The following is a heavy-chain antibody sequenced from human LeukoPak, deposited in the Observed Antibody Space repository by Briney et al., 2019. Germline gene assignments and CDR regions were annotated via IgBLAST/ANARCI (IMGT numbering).Heavy chain of an antibody. CDR1: GYTFTNYE. J-gene: IGHJ6*03. CDR2: MNPNSGNT. Sequence: ASVKVSCKASGYTFTNYEINWVRQATGQGLEWMGWMNPNSGNTGYAQKFQGRVTMTRNTSISTAYMELSSLRSEDTAVYYCARGGNFGLLLLGYYYMDVWGKGTTVTISS. D-gene: IGHD3-9*01. CDR3: ARGGNFGLLLLGYYYMDV. V-gene: IGHV1-8*01.